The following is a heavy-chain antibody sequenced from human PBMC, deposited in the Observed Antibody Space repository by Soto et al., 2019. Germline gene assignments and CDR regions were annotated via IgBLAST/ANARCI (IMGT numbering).Heavy chain of an antibody. J-gene: IGHJ4*02. D-gene: IGHD2-2*03. CDR1: GGTLGGTG. CDR2: IFPLHGSK. CDR3: ARGDGFNYYYDY. V-gene: IGHV1-69*11. Sequence: QVQLVQSGAEVKKPGSSVKVSCKASGGTLGGTGVSWVRQAPGQGLEWMGNIFPLHGSKKSVQKFQGRVLITTDESATTAYMELTSLTSEDTAVYYCARGDGFNYYYDYWGQGTLVTVSS.